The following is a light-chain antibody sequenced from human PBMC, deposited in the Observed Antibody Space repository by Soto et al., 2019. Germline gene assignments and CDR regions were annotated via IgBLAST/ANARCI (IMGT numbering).Light chain of an antibody. CDR2: SAS. CDR3: QQYHTYWT. Sequence: DIQMTQSPSTLSASVGDRVTITCRASQSISHWLAWYQQKPGKATKLLIYSASSLESGVPSRFSGSGSGTDFTLTINSLQPDDFATYYCQQYHTYWTFGQGTKVDI. V-gene: IGKV1-5*03. CDR1: QSISHW. J-gene: IGKJ1*01.